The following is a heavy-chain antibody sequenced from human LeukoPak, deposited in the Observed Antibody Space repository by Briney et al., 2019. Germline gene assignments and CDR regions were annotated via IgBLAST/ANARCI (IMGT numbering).Heavy chain of an antibody. Sequence: GGSLRLSCAASGFTFSSYAMSWVRQAPGKGLECVSVISGSVGSTYYAGSVKGRFTISRDNSKNTLYLQMNSLRAEDTAVYYCAKARSGSSASCYNCWGQGILVTVSS. CDR1: GFTFSSYA. J-gene: IGHJ4*02. D-gene: IGHD2-2*01. V-gene: IGHV3-23*01. CDR3: AKARSGSSASCYNC. CDR2: ISGSVGST.